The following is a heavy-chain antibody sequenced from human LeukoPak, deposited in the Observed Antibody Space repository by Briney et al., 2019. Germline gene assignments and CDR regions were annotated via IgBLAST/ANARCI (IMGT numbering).Heavy chain of an antibody. D-gene: IGHD3-16*02. CDR1: GFTVSSNY. CDR3: ATSPTVIRNYYYYMDV. Sequence: GGSLRLSCAASGFTVSSNYMSWVRQAPGKGLEWVSVIYSGGSTYYADSVKGRFTISRDSSKNTLYLQMNSLRAEDTAVYYCATSPTVIRNYYYYMDVWGKGTTVTISS. CDR2: IYSGGST. V-gene: IGHV3-53*01. J-gene: IGHJ6*03.